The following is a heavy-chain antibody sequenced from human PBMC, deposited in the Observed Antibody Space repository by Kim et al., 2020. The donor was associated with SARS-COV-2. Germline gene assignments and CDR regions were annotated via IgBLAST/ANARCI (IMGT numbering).Heavy chain of an antibody. J-gene: IGHJ3*02. CDR2: INHSGST. V-gene: IGHV4-34*01. D-gene: IGHD6-13*01. Sequence: SETLSLTCAVYGGSFSGYYWSWIRQPPGKGLEWIGEINHSGSTNYNPSLKSRVTISVDTSKNQFSLKLSSVTAADTAVYYCARALLPEASNGGIAAAGIWGQGTMVTVSS. CDR1: GGSFSGYY. CDR3: ARALLPEASNGGIAAAGI.